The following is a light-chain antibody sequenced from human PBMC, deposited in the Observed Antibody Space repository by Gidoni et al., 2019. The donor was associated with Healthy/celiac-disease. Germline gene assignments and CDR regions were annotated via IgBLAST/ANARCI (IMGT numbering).Light chain of an antibody. CDR1: NIGSKS. CDR2: YAS. Sequence: SYVLTQQHSVSGAPGTTARITCGGNNIGSKSVHWYQQKPGQAPVLVIYYASDRPSGFPARFSGSNSGNTATLTISRVEAGDEADYSCQVWDSSSDVVFGGGTKLTVL. CDR3: QVWDSSSDVV. J-gene: IGLJ2*01. V-gene: IGLV3-21*04.